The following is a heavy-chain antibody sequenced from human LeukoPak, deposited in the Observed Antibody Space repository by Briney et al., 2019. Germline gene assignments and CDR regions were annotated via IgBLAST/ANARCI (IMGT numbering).Heavy chain of an antibody. J-gene: IGHJ4*02. Sequence: GGSLRLSCAASGFTFSSYGMHWVRQAPGKGLEWVAFIRYDGNNKYYADSVKGRFTISRDNSKNTLYLQMNSLRAEDTAVYYCAKDVSGSYSNFDYWGQGTLVTVSS. D-gene: IGHD1-26*01. V-gene: IGHV3-30*02. CDR2: IRYDGNNK. CDR1: GFTFSSYG. CDR3: AKDVSGSYSNFDY.